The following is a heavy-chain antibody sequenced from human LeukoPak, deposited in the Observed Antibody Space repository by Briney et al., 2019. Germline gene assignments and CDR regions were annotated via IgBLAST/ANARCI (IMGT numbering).Heavy chain of an antibody. J-gene: IGHJ3*01. CDR3: ARSPISYYYDSSGGHDAFDV. V-gene: IGHV5-51*01. D-gene: IGHD3-22*01. CDR2: IYPGDSDT. Sequence: GESLQISCHGSGYTFTNYWIGWVRQMPGKGLECMGIIYPGDSDTRYSPSFQGQVTISADKSINTAYLQWSSLKASDTAMYYCARSPISYYYDSSGGHDAFDVWGQGTLVTVSS. CDR1: GYTFTNYW.